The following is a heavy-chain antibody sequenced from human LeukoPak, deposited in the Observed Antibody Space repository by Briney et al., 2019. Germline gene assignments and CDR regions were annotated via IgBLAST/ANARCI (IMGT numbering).Heavy chain of an antibody. CDR3: ARVDYGDYSKNFDY. CDR1: GGSISSSNW. CDR2: IYHSGST. Sequence: SSETLSLTCAVSGGSISSSNWWSWVRQPPGKGLEWIGEIYHSGSTNYNPSLKSRVTMPVDTSKNQFSLKVNSMTAADTAVYYCARVDYGDYSKNFDYWGQGTLVTVSS. D-gene: IGHD4-17*01. J-gene: IGHJ4*02. V-gene: IGHV4-4*02.